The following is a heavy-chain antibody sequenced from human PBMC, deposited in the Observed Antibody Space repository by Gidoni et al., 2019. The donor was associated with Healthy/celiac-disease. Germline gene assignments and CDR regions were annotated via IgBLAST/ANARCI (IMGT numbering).Heavy chain of an antibody. CDR1: GYSFTSYA. Sequence: VQLVQSGAEVKKPGASVKVSCKASGYSFTSYAMHWVRQAPGQRLEWMGWINAGNGNTKYSPKFQGRVTITRDTSASTAYMELSSLRSEDTAVYYCARSYYYGSGSLDYWGQGTLVTVSS. V-gene: IGHV1-3*01. CDR3: ARSYYYGSGSLDY. D-gene: IGHD3-10*01. J-gene: IGHJ4*02. CDR2: INAGNGNT.